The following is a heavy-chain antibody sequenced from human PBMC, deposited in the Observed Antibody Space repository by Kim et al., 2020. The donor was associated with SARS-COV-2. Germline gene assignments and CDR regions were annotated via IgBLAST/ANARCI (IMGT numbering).Heavy chain of an antibody. CDR3: ASEDYGDYRSFDY. J-gene: IGHJ4*02. D-gene: IGHD4-17*01. Sequence: YVDSVKGRFTISIDNAKNSLYLEMNSLRVEDTAVYYCASEDYGDYRSFDYWGQGTLVSVSS. V-gene: IGHV3-7*01.